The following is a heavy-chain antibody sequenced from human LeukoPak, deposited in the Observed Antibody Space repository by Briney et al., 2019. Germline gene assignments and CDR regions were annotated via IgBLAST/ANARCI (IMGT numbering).Heavy chain of an antibody. V-gene: IGHV3-53*01. CDR1: GFTGSHNY. D-gene: IGHD3-22*01. Sequence: GGSLRLSCAASGFTGSHNYMSWVRQAPGKGLEWVSATHSSGGTYYADSVKGRFTISRDNSKNTLYLQMNSLRAEDTAVYYCVRAQTYYYDSSRSGFDYWGQGTLVTVSS. J-gene: IGHJ4*02. CDR2: THSSGGT. CDR3: VRAQTYYYDSSRSGFDY.